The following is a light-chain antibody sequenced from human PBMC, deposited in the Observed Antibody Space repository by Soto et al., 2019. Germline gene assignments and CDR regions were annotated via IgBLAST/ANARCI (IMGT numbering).Light chain of an antibody. CDR3: SSYTSTNTRYV. Sequence: QSALTQPASVSGSPGQSITISCTGTSSDVGAYNYVSWYQQYPGKAPKLMIYEVSNRPSGVSNRFSGSKSGNTASLTISGLQAEDEAEYYCSSYTSTNTRYVFGSGTKLTVL. J-gene: IGLJ1*01. V-gene: IGLV2-14*01. CDR2: EVS. CDR1: SSDVGAYNY.